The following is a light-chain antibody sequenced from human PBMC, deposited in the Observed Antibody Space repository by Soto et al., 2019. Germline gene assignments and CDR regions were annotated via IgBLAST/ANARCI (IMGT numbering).Light chain of an antibody. V-gene: IGLV2-11*01. CDR3: CSYAGSYTFGV. CDR1: SSDVGGYNY. J-gene: IGLJ3*02. CDR2: DVS. Sequence: QSVLTQPRSVSGSPGQSVTISCTGTSSDVGGYNYVSWYQQHPGKAPKLMIYDVSKRPSGVPDRFSCSKSGNTASLTISGLQAEDEADYYCCSYAGSYTFGVFGGGTQLPVL.